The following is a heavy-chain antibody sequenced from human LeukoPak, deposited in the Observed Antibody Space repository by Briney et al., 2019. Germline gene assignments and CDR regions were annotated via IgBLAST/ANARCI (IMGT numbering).Heavy chain of an antibody. D-gene: IGHD2-21*01. Sequence: ASVKVSCKTSGYAFTDYYMHWVRQAPGQGLEWMGWINPNSGGTSSAQKFQGRVTMTRDTSITTVYMEVSWLTSDDTAIYYCARADRLDGAPYLIGPWGQGTLVTVSS. CDR3: ARADRLDGAPYLIGP. V-gene: IGHV1-2*02. CDR1: GYAFTDYY. J-gene: IGHJ5*02. CDR2: INPNSGGT.